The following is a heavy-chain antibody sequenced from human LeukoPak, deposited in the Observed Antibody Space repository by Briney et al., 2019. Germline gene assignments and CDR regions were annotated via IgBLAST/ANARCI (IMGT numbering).Heavy chain of an antibody. J-gene: IGHJ5*02. V-gene: IGHV3-30*04. CDR3: ATSTTGAGTFWFDP. D-gene: IGHD6-19*01. Sequence: GGSLRLSCALSGVSLSNYALVWVRLAPGKGLEWVAAISSDGSKTYYTDSVKGRFTISRDGPSDTLSLQMDSLRAEDTARYYCATSTTGAGTFWFDPWGQGTLVIVSS. CDR1: GVSLSNYA. CDR2: ISSDGSKT.